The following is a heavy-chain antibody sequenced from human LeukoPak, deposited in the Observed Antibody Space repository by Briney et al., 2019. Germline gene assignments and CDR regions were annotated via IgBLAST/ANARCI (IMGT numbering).Heavy chain of an antibody. CDR2: ISYDGNIK. CDR3: ARDLSGRYSADY. Sequence: GTSLRLSCAASGFTFSSYAMHWVRQAPGKGLEWVTFISYDGNIKYYTDSVKGRSTISRDNSKNTLYLQMNSLTAEDTSVYYCARDLSGRYSADYWGQGTLVTVSS. CDR1: GFTFSSYA. V-gene: IGHV3-30-3*01. J-gene: IGHJ4*02. D-gene: IGHD1-26*01.